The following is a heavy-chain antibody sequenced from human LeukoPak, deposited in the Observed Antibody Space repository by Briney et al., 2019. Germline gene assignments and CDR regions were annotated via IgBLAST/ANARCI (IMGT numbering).Heavy chain of an antibody. CDR2: ISASGTI. CDR1: GFTFRNYC. D-gene: IGHD1-1*01. Sequence: GGSLRLSCAVSGFTFRNYCMSWVRQAPGKGLEWLAYISASGTINSPDSVKGRFSVSRDNSRNLLYLQMNSLRVDDTGVYYCARGMGRTDWIIDSWGQGTLVTVSS. J-gene: IGHJ4*02. CDR3: ARGMGRTDWIIDS. V-gene: IGHV3-48*01.